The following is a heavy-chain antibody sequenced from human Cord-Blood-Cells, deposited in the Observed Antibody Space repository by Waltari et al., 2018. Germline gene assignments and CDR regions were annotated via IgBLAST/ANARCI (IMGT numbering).Heavy chain of an antibody. V-gene: IGHV1-2*02. D-gene: IGHD2-2*01. J-gene: IGHJ4*02. Sequence: QVQLVQSGAEVTKPGASVKVSCKASGYTFTGYSNHSVRQAPGQGLEWMGWINPNSGGTNYAQKFQGRVTMTRDTSISTAYMELSRLRSDDTAVYYCARAPLYGSCPDYWGQGTLVTVSS. CDR3: ARAPLYGSCPDY. CDR1: GYTFTGYS. CDR2: INPNSGGT.